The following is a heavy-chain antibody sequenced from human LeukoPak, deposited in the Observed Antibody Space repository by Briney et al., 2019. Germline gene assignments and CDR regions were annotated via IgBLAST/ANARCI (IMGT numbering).Heavy chain of an antibody. J-gene: IGHJ3*02. CDR3: ARESGNDYGEGFAI. Sequence: GGSLKLSCAASGFTFKSYSMNWVRQAPGKGLEWVSSFGTRSSSIYYGDSVKGRFTISRDNAKNSLYLQMNSLRAEDTAVYYCARESGNDYGEGFAIWGQGTMVTVSS. CDR1: GFTFKSYS. D-gene: IGHD4-17*01. CDR2: FGTRSSSI. V-gene: IGHV3-21*01.